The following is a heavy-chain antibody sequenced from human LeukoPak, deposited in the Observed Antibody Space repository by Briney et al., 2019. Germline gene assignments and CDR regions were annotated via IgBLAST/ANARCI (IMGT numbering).Heavy chain of an antibody. CDR2: IRYDGSNK. CDR3: AKVSETYYDFWSGYPVDY. J-gene: IGHJ4*02. V-gene: IGHV3-30*02. CDR1: GFTFSSYG. D-gene: IGHD3-3*01. Sequence: GSLRLSCAASGFTFSSYGMHWVRQAPGKGLEWVAFIRYDGSNKYYADSVKGRFTISRDNSKNTLYLQMNSLRAEDTAVYYCAKVSETYYDFWSGYPVDYWGQGTLVTVSS.